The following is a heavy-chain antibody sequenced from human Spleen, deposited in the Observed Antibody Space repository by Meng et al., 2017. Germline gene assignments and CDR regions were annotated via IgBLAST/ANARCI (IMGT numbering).Heavy chain of an antibody. Sequence: SVKVSCKASGGTFSSYAISWVRQAPGQGLEWMGGIIPIFGTANYAQKFQGRVTITADESTSTAYMELSSLRSEDTAVYYCARDHSSGWYPGGGYFQHWGQGTTVTVSS. J-gene: IGHJ1*01. V-gene: IGHV1-69*13. D-gene: IGHD6-19*01. CDR1: GGTFSSYA. CDR3: ARDHSSGWYPGGGYFQH. CDR2: IIPIFGTA.